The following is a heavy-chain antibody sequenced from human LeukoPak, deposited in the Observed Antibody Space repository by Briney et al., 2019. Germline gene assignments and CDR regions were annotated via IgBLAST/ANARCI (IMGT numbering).Heavy chain of an antibody. CDR1: GGSISSYY. CDR3: ARGETYYYDSSGYLLDY. J-gene: IGHJ4*02. D-gene: IGHD3-22*01. Sequence: ASETLSLTCTVSGGSISSYYWSWIRQPPGKGLEWIGYIYYSGSTNYNPSLKSRVTISVDTSKNQFSLKLSSVTAADTAVYYCARGETYYYDSSGYLLDYWGQGTLVTVSS. CDR2: IYYSGST. V-gene: IGHV4-59*01.